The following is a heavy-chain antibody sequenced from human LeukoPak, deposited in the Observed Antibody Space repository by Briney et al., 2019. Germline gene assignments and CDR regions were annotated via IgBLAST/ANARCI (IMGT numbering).Heavy chain of an antibody. D-gene: IGHD2-15*01. CDR1: GGTVSSGSYY. Sequence: SETLSLTCTVSGGTVSSGSYYWSWIRQPPGKGLEWIGYIYYSGSTNYNPSLKSRVTISVDTSKNQLSLKLSSVTAADRAVYYCARDRGYCSGGSCPYNWFDPWGRGTLVTVSS. J-gene: IGHJ5*02. CDR2: IYYSGST. V-gene: IGHV4-61*01. CDR3: ARDRGYCSGGSCPYNWFDP.